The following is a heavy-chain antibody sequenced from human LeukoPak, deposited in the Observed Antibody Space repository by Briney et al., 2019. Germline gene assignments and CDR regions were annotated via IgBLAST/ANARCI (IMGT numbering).Heavy chain of an antibody. V-gene: IGHV3-30*02. CDR2: IRYDGSNK. CDR3: AKPVDIVATDPRQNWFDP. J-gene: IGHJ5*02. CDR1: GFTFSSYG. D-gene: IGHD5-12*01. Sequence: GGSLRLSCAASGFTFSSYGMHWVRQAPGKGLEWVAFIRYDGSNKYYADSVKGRFTISRDNSKNTLYLQMNSLRAEDTAVYYWAKPVDIVATDPRQNWFDPWGQGTLVSVSS.